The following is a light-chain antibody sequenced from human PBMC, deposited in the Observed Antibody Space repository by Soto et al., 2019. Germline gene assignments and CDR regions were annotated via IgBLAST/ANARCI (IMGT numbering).Light chain of an antibody. Sequence: EIVLTQSPATLSLSPGERATLSCRASQSVSSYLAWYQQKPGQAPRLLIYDASNRATGIPARFSGSGSGTDFPLTISSLEPEDSAAYYCHQRSNWLTFGGGTKVEIK. CDR2: DAS. J-gene: IGKJ4*01. V-gene: IGKV3-11*01. CDR1: QSVSSY. CDR3: HQRSNWLT.